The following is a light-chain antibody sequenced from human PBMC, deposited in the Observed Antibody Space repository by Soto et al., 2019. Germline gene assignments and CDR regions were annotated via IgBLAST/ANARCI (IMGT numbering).Light chain of an antibody. CDR1: QSVRSDY. J-gene: IGKJ1*01. CDR3: QQYGSSPRT. Sequence: EIVLTQSPGPLSLSPGERATLSCMASQSVRSDYLAWYQQKPGQAPRLHIYGASTRATGIPDRFTGSGSGTDCTLTISRLEPEDVAVYYCQQYGSSPRTFGQGTKVDIK. V-gene: IGKV3-20*01. CDR2: GAS.